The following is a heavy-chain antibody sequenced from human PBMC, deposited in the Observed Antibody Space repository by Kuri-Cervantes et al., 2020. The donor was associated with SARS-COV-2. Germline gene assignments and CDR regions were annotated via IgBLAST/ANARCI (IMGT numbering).Heavy chain of an antibody. CDR3: ARDNLPQTGTDY. CDR1: GYTFTSYG. J-gene: IGHJ4*02. D-gene: IGHD3-9*01. Sequence: ASVNVSCKASGYTFTSYGISWVRQAPGQGLEWMGWISAYNGNTNFAQKLQGRVTMTTDTSTSTAYMELRSLRSDDTAVYYCARDNLPQTGTDYWGQGTLVTVSS. CDR2: ISAYNGNT. V-gene: IGHV1-18*04.